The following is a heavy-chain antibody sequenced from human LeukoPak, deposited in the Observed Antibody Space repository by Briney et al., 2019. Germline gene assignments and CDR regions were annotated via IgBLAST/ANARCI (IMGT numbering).Heavy chain of an antibody. D-gene: IGHD3-9*01. CDR3: AKEGYDTGEFDY. CDR2: ISGSGGST. V-gene: IGHV3-23*01. CDR1: GFTFSSYA. J-gene: IGHJ4*02. Sequence: GGSLRLSCAASGFTFSSYAMSWVRQAPGKGLEWVSAISGSGGSTYYADSVKGRFTISRDNSKNTLSLQMNSLRADDTALYYCAKEGYDTGEFDYWGQGTLVSVSS.